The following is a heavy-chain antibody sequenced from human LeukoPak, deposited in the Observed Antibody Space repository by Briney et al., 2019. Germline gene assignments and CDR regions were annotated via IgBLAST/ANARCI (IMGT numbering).Heavy chain of an antibody. CDR2: IYYSGST. V-gene: IGHV4-31*03. J-gene: IGHJ4*02. Sequence: PSQTLSLTCTVSGGSISSGGYYWSWIRQHPGKGLEWIGYIYYSGSTYYNPSLKSRVTISVDASKNQFSLKLSSVTAADTAVYYCARDLRSDYNSWIDDWGQGTPVTVSS. CDR3: ARDLRSDYNSWIDD. D-gene: IGHD3-22*01. CDR1: GGSISSGGYY.